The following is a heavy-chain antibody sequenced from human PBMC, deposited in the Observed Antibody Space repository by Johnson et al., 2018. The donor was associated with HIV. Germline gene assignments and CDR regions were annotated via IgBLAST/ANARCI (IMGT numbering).Heavy chain of an antibody. J-gene: IGHJ3*02. CDR3: AREIIFRGAFDI. V-gene: IGHV3-23*04. CDR1: GFTFSSYA. D-gene: IGHD3-10*01. CDR2: ISGSGGST. Sequence: VQLVESGGGVVQPGRSLRLSCAASGFTFSSYAMSWVRQAPGKGLEWVSAISGSGGSTYYADSVKGRFTISRDNSKNTLYPQMNSLRAEETAVYYCAREIIFRGAFDIWGQGTMVTVSS.